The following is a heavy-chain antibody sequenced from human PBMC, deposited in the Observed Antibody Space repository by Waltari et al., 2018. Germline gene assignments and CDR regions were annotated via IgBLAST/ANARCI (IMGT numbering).Heavy chain of an antibody. Sequence: EVQLVETGGGLIQPGGSLRLSCAASGFTVSTTHISWVRLAPGKGLEWVSVIYADESTYYADSVKGRFTISRDNSKNTVYLQMNILRAADTAVYYCARVGPSSHYAYWFDPWGQGTLVTVSS. J-gene: IGHJ5*02. V-gene: IGHV3-53*02. CDR2: IYADEST. D-gene: IGHD3-16*01. CDR1: GFTVSTTH. CDR3: ARVGPSSHYAYWFDP.